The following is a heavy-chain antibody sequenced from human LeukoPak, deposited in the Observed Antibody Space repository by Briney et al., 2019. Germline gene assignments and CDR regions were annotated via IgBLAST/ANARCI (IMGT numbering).Heavy chain of an antibody. V-gene: IGHV3-21*06. CDR3: ARARIAAPLLDY. CDR1: GFTFSSYS. J-gene: IGHJ4*02. Sequence: GGSLRLSCAASGFTFSSYSMNWVRQAPGKGLEWVSSISSSGSYIYYADSVKGRFTISRDNAKNSLYLQMNSLRVEDTAVYFCARARIAAPLLDYWGQGSLVTVSS. D-gene: IGHD6-13*01. CDR2: ISSSGSYI.